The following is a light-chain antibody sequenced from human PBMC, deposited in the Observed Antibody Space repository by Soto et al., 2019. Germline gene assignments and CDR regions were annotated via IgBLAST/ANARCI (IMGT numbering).Light chain of an antibody. CDR2: DVN. Sequence: QSALTQPPSASGSPGQSVTISCTGTSSDVGGYNYVSWYRQHPGKAPQLIIYDVNKRPSGVPDRFSGSKSGNTAYLTISGLQVEDEAEYFCFSFTTTSTHVFGTGTKLTVL. V-gene: IGLV2-8*01. CDR3: FSFTTTSTHV. CDR1: SSDVGGYNY. J-gene: IGLJ1*01.